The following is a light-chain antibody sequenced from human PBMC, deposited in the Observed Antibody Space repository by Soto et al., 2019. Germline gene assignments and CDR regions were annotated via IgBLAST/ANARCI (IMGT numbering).Light chain of an antibody. V-gene: IGKV3-11*01. CDR3: QQRSNLVYT. Sequence: EIVLTQSPATLSLSPGERATLSCRASQSVSASLAWYQQKPGQAPRLLIYDASNRATGIPARFSGSGSGTDFTLTISSLEPEDFALYYCQQRSNLVYTFGQGTKLEIK. CDR2: DAS. CDR1: QSVSAS. J-gene: IGKJ2*01.